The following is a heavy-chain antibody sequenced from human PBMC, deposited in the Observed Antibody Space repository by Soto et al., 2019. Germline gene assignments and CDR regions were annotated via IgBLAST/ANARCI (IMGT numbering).Heavy chain of an antibody. Sequence: EVQLVESGGGLVKPGGSLRVSCEASGFTFNNAWMNWVRQAPGKGLEWVGRIKSKTDGGTTDYAAHVKGRFTISRDDSKNTLYLQMNSLKTEDTAVYYCTAPPLDYYDSSGYFGHWGQGTLVTVSS. J-gene: IGHJ4*02. CDR3: TAPPLDYYDSSGYFGH. D-gene: IGHD3-22*01. CDR1: GFTFNNAW. V-gene: IGHV3-15*07. CDR2: IKSKTDGGTT.